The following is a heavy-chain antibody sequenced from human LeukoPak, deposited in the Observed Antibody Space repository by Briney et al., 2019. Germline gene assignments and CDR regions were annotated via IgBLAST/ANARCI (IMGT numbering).Heavy chain of an antibody. J-gene: IGHJ5*02. CDR2: INPNSGGT. V-gene: IGHV1-2*02. Sequence: ASVKVSCKASGYTFTGYYMHWVRQAPGQGLEWMGWINPNSGGTNYAQKFQGRVTMTRDTSISTAYMELGRLRSDDTAVYYCARYERVVPAAKSGWFDPWGQGTLVTVSS. CDR3: ARYERVVPAAKSGWFDP. CDR1: GYTFTGYY. D-gene: IGHD2-2*01.